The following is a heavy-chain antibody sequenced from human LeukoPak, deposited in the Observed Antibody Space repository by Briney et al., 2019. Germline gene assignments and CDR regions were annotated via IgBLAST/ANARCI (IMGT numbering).Heavy chain of an antibody. V-gene: IGHV4-59*12. CDR2: IYYTGNT. D-gene: IGHD2/OR15-2a*01. CDR3: ARDLGPKYSDGNDPLGDALDV. Sequence: SETLSLTCTVSGGSMRSYYWSWIRQPPGKGLEWIGYIYYTGNTKYNPSLKSRIAISADTSKHQFSLKLDSVTAADTAVYYCARDLGPKYSDGNDPLGDALDVWGRGTKVIVSS. CDR1: GGSMRSYY. J-gene: IGHJ3*01.